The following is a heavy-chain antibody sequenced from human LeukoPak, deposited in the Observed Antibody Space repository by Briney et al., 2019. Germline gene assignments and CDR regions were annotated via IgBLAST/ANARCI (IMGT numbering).Heavy chain of an antibody. D-gene: IGHD5-12*01. V-gene: IGHV3-11*06. CDR2: ISSSSSYT. J-gene: IGHJ4*02. CDR3: ASAIHHSGYVY. Sequence: GGSLRLSCAASGFTFSDYYMSWTRQAPGKGLEWVSYISSSSSYTNYADSVKGRFTISRDNAKNSLYLQMNSLRAEDTVVYYCASAIHHSGYVYWGQGTLVTVSS. CDR1: GFTFSDYY.